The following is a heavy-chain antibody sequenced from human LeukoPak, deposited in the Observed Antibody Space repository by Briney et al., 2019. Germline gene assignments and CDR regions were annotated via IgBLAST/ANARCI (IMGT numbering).Heavy chain of an antibody. CDR2: ISYDGTNK. Sequence: GGSLRLSCEASGFTFTNYAMHWVRQAPGKGLEWVAVISYDGTNKYYADSVKGRFTISRDNSKNTLYLQMNSLRAEDTAVYYCASWNKFGWFDPWGQGTLVTVSS. V-gene: IGHV3-30-3*01. CDR1: GFTFTNYA. J-gene: IGHJ5*02. CDR3: ASWNKFGWFDP. D-gene: IGHD3-16*01.